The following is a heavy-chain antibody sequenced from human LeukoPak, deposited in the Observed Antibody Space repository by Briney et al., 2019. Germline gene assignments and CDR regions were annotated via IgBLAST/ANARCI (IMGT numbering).Heavy chain of an antibody. V-gene: IGHV3-21*01. D-gene: IGHD4-17*01. CDR1: GFTFSNYN. Sequence: GGSLRLSCAASGFTFSNYNMNGVRQAPGKGLEWVSSITSTTGYIYYADSVKGRFTISRDNAKNSLYLQMNSLRAEDTAVYYCARDASVTTVTGPYYFDYWGQGTLVTVSS. CDR3: ARDASVTTVTGPYYFDY. CDR2: ITSTTGYI. J-gene: IGHJ4*02.